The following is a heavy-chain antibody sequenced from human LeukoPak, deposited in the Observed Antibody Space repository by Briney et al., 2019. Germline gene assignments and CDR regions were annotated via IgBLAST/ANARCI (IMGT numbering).Heavy chain of an antibody. Sequence: SETLSLTCTVSGGSISSNSYYWGWIRQPPGKGLEWIGSIYYSGSTNYKPSLKSRVTISVDTSNNQFSLRLNSVTAADTAVYFCARGVITTRRAYYFDDWGQGTLVTVSS. CDR1: GGSISSNSYY. CDR3: ARGVITTRRAYYFDD. J-gene: IGHJ4*02. CDR2: IYYSGST. D-gene: IGHD3-22*01. V-gene: IGHV4-39*07.